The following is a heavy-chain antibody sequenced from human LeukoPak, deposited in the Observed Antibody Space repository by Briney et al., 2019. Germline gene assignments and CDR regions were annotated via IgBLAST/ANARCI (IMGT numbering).Heavy chain of an antibody. J-gene: IGHJ3*02. V-gene: IGHV4-39*01. Sequence: KPSETLSLTCTVSGGSISSSSYHWGWIRQPPGKGLEWIGSIYYSGSTYYNPSLKSRVTISVDTSKNQFSLKLSSVTAADTAVYYCRSGHQYDAFDIWGQGTMVTVSS. CDR3: RSGHQYDAFDI. CDR2: IYYSGST. D-gene: IGHD2-15*01. CDR1: GGSISSSSYH.